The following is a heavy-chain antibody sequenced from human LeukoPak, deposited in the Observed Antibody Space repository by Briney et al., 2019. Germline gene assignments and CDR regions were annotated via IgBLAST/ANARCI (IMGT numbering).Heavy chain of an antibody. D-gene: IGHD3-10*01. CDR1: GFTFSSYE. Sequence: QSGGSLRLSCAASGFTFSSYEMNWVRQAPGKGLEWVSYISSSGSTIYYADSVKGRFTISRDNAKNSLYLQMNSLRAEDTAVYYCARGDHVLLWFGELDYWGQGTLVTVS. CDR2: ISSSGSTI. CDR3: ARGDHVLLWFGELDY. J-gene: IGHJ4*02. V-gene: IGHV3-48*03.